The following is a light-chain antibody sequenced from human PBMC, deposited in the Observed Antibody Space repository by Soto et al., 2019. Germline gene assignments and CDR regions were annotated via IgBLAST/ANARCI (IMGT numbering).Light chain of an antibody. V-gene: IGKV3-15*01. CDR2: GAS. Sequence: DMVMTQSPGTLSVSPGERATLSCRASQSVGTNLAWYQQRPGQAPRLLVYGASTRASGIPPRFSGSGSGTDLTLTISSLQSEDFAVYYCQQLNYWPRITFGQGTRLEIK. CDR3: QQLNYWPRIT. J-gene: IGKJ5*01. CDR1: QSVGTN.